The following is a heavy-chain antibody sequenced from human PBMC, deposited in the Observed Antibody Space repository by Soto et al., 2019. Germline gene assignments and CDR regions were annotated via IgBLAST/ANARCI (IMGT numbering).Heavy chain of an antibody. CDR1: GFTFSSYA. J-gene: IGHJ6*02. CDR3: ARSTGREYYYYYYGMDV. V-gene: IGHV3-30*04. Sequence: GGSPRLSCAASGFTFSSYAMHWVRQAPGKGLEWVAVISYDGSNKYYADSVKGRFTISRDNSKNTLYLQMNSLRAEDTAVYYCARSTGREYYYYYYGMDVWGQGTTVTVSS. CDR2: ISYDGSNK.